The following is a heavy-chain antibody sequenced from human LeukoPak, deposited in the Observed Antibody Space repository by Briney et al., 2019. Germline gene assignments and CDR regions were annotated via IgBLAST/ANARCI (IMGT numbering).Heavy chain of an antibody. CDR1: GFTFSSYS. V-gene: IGHV3-21*01. CDR3: ARDPAFSY. Sequence: GGSLRLSCAASGFTFSSYSMNWVRQAPGKGLEWVSSISSSSSYIYYAVSVKGRFTISRDNAKNSLYLQMNSLRAEDTAVYYCARDPAFSYWGQGTLVTVSS. J-gene: IGHJ4*02. CDR2: ISSSSSYI. D-gene: IGHD3-3*02.